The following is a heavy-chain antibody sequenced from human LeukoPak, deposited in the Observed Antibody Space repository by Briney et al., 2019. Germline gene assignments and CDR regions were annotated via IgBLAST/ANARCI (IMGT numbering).Heavy chain of an antibody. D-gene: IGHD3-22*01. CDR1: GFTFSTFA. Sequence: GGSLRLSCAASGFTFSTFAMIWVRQAPGKGLEWVGFIRSKAHGGTTEDAAPVKGRFTISRDDSKSIAYLQMNSLKTEDTAVYYCTRARYHDSSTYYRDYFDCWGQGTLVTVSS. V-gene: IGHV3-49*04. CDR3: TRARYHDSSTYYRDYFDC. J-gene: IGHJ4*02. CDR2: IRSKAHGGTT.